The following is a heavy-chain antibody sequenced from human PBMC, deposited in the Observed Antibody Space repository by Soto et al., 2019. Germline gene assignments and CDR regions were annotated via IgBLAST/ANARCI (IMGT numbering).Heavy chain of an antibody. V-gene: IGHV3-72*01. D-gene: IGHD3-22*01. CDR2: SRDKPRGYST. Sequence: GGSLRLSCAGSGFTLSYHYIDWVRQSPGKGLEWVGRSRDKPRGYSTAYAASVKGRFTTSRDESKNSAYLQMNSLKTEDTAVYYCVRATYFSDSSGYTRCLDYWGQGTLVTSPQ. CDR3: VRATYFSDSSGYTRCLDY. J-gene: IGHJ4*02. CDR1: GFTLSYHY.